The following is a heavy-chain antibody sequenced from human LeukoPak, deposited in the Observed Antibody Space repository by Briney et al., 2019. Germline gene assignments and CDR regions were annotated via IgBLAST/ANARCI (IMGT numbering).Heavy chain of an antibody. CDR1: GFTFSNYH. V-gene: IGHV3-48*01. CDR2: ISDSGTII. Sequence: GGSLRLSCEASGFTFSNYHRNWVRQAPGKGLEWVSYISDSGTIIYYAASVRGRFTISRDNAKNALYLQMNSLRVEDTAVYYCTKGGDHWGQGTLVTVSS. J-gene: IGHJ4*02. CDR3: TKGGDH.